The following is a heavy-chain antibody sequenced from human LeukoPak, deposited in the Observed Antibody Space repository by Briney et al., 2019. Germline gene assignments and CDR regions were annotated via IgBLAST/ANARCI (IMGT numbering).Heavy chain of an antibody. D-gene: IGHD2-15*01. J-gene: IGHJ4*02. CDR2: ISGSGGST. CDR3: AKPAYSGGSRGLFDY. CDR1: GFTFSSYA. Sequence: GGSLRLSCAASGFTFSSYAMSWVRQAPGKGLEWVSAISGSGGSTYYADSVKGRFTISRDNSKNTLYLQMSSLRAEDTAVYYCAKPAYSGGSRGLFDYWGQGTLVTVSS. V-gene: IGHV3-23*01.